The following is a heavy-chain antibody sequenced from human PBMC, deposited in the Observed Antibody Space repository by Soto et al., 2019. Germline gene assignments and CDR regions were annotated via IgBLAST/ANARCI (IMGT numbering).Heavy chain of an antibody. V-gene: IGHV3-7*03. CDR1: GFTFTDFY. CDR3: AGWGGHDYNY. CDR2: IRPDGTET. Sequence: EVQLVQSGGGLVQPGGSLRLSCVGSGFTFTDFYMNWVRQAPGKGLEWVANIRPDGTETNYVESVRGRFTTSRDNAKNALCLQMNSLRADDTALDYCAGWGGHDYNYWGQGILVTVSS. D-gene: IGHD4-4*01. J-gene: IGHJ4*02.